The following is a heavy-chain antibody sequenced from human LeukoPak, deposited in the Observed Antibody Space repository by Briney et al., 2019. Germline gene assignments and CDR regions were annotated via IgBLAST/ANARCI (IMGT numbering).Heavy chain of an antibody. D-gene: IGHD2-2*01. V-gene: IGHV1-3*01. CDR1: GYTFTSYA. CDR2: INAGNGNT. CDR3: ARDPAAYCSSTSCPRGWFDP. J-gene: IGHJ5*02. Sequence: GASVKVSCKASGYTFTSYAMHWVRQAPGQRLEWMGWINAGNGNTKYSQKFQGRVTITRDTSASTAYMELSSLRSEDTAVYYCARDPAAYCSSTSCPRGWFDPWGQGTLVTVSS.